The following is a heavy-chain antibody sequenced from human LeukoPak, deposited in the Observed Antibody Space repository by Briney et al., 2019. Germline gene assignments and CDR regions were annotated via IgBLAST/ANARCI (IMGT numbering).Heavy chain of an antibody. CDR3: ARVAWPDSFDI. CDR2: ISSSSDKT. V-gene: IGHV3-53*01. Sequence: GGSLRLSFAASGFTVSGSYMSWVRQAPGKGLEWVSTISSSSDKTYYADSVKGRFTVSRDNSKNTLFLQMNSLRAEDTAVYYCARVAWPDSFDIWGQGTMVTVSS. J-gene: IGHJ3*02. D-gene: IGHD5-24*01. CDR1: GFTVSGSY.